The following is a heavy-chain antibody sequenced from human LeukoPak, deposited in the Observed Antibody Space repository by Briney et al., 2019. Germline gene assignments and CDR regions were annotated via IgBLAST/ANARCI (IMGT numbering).Heavy chain of an antibody. D-gene: IGHD6-19*01. V-gene: IGHV1-2*02. CDR2: INPNSGGT. CDR3: ARDSSGWSTNWFDP. CDR1: GYTFTGYY. Sequence: ASVKVSCKASGYTFTGYYMHWVRQAPGQGLEWMGWINPNSGGTNYAQKFQGRVTMTRDTSISTAYMELRSLRSDDTAVYYCARDSSGWSTNWFDPWGQGTLVTVSS. J-gene: IGHJ5*02.